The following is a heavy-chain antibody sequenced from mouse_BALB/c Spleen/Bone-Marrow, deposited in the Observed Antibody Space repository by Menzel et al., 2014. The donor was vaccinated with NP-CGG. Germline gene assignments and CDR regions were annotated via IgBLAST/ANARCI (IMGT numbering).Heavy chain of an antibody. V-gene: IGHV1S81*02. CDR1: GYTFSNYY. J-gene: IGHJ1*01. D-gene: IGHD1-1*01. CDR3: TRSNYGYWYFDV. CDR2: SNPSNGGS. Sequence: QAQLQQSGAELVKPGASVKLSCKASGYTFSNYYMYWVKQRPGQGLEWIGESNPSNGGSNFNEKFKSKATLTVDKSSSTAYMQPSSLTSEDSAVYYCTRSNYGYWYFDVWGAGTTVTVSS.